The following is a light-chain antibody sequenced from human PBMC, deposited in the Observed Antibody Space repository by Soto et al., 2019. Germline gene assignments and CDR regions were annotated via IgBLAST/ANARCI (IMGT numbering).Light chain of an antibody. J-gene: IGKJ4*01. V-gene: IGKV3-15*01. CDR1: QSVSSN. CDR2: GAS. Sequence: EIVMTQSPATLSVSPGERATLSCRASQSVSSNLAWYQQKPGQAPRLLIYGASTRATGIPARFSGSGSGTDFTLTISSPQSEDFAVYCCQQYNNWPPPLTFGGGTKVEIK. CDR3: QQYNNWPPPLT.